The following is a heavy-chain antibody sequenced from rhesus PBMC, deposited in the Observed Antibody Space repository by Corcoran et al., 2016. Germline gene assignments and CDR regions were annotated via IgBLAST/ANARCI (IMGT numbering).Heavy chain of an antibody. D-gene: IGHD6-13*01. CDR2: IYGYSSPT. J-gene: IGHJ5-2*02. V-gene: IGHV4S9*01. Sequence: QVKLQESGTGLVKPSETLSITCAASGGSSSDHKYWNLIGQHPGKGLEWIGKIYGYSSPTTYNPSIKRLFTISKDTSKNQFFLKLSSLIAADTAVYYFARGAAGYVWGRGVLVTVSS. CDR1: GGSSSDHKY. CDR3: ARGAAGYV.